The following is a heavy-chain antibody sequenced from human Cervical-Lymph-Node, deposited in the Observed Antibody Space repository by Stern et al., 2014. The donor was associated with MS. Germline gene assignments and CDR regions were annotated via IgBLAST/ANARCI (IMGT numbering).Heavy chain of an antibody. D-gene: IGHD2-21*01. CDR2: LDWDGDK. V-gene: IGHV2-70*01. CDR1: GFSLSTTGMC. CDR3: VRAREGYYFDY. J-gene: IGHJ4*02. Sequence: QVTLKESGPALVKPTQTLTLTCTFSGFSLSTTGMCLSWIRQPPGKALEWLALLDWDGDKYYSTALKTRITISKDTSKNQVVLTMTNMAPLDTATYFCVRAREGYYFDYWGQGIPVTVSS.